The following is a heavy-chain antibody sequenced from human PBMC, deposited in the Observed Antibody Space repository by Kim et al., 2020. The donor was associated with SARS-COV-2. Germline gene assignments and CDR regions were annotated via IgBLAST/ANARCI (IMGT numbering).Heavy chain of an antibody. CDR3: ARDRRLRFLEWPYPYYFDY. V-gene: IGHV3-7*01. CDR1: GFTFSSYW. CDR2: IKQDGSEK. Sequence: GGSLRLSCAASGFTFSSYWMSWVRQAPGKGLEWVANIKQDGSEKYYVDSVKGRFTISRDNAKNSLYLQMNSLRAEDTAVYYCARDRRLRFLEWPYPYYFDYWGQGTLVTVSS. D-gene: IGHD3-3*01. J-gene: IGHJ4*02.